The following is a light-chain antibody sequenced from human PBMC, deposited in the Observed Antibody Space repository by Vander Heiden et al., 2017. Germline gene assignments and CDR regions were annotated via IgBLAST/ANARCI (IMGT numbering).Light chain of an antibody. CDR2: AAS. J-gene: IGKJ4*01. V-gene: IGKV1-39*01. Sequence: SPPSLSASLGGRVTITCRASQTIADYLNWYQQKLEKAPKLLIFAASTLASGVPSRFSGSGSGTEFTLTISSLQPEDFAVYYCQQSYSSPLTFGGGTKVDIK. CDR1: QTIADY. CDR3: QQSYSSPLT.